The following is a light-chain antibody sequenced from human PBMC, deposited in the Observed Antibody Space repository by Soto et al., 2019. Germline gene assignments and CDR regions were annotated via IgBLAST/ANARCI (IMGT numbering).Light chain of an antibody. CDR3: QSYDSSLRVWV. CDR2: ADT. V-gene: IGLV1-40*01. CDR1: TSNLGAYSH. J-gene: IGLJ3*02. Sequence: QLVLTQPTSVSGAPGQRVTISCTGTTSNLGAYSHVHWYQQLPGTAPKLLIYADTDRPSGVPDRFSGSKSGTSASLAITGVQAEDEADYYCQSYDSSLRVWVFGGGTKLTVL.